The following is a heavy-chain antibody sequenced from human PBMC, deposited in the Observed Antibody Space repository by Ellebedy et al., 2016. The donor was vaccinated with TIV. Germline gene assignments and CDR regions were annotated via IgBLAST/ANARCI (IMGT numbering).Heavy chain of an antibody. V-gene: IGHV3-73*01. CDR3: VLGTSIWPNGWFDP. CDR1: GFNFNDSP. J-gene: IGHJ5*02. D-gene: IGHD3-16*01. CDR2: IRDKTNCYAT. Sequence: GESLKISCAASGFNFNDSPIHWVRQASGKGLEWIGRIRDKTNCYATTYAASLKGKFTSSRDDSKKTAFLQMNDLKTEDTGMYFCVLGTSIWPNGWFDPWGQGTLVTVSS.